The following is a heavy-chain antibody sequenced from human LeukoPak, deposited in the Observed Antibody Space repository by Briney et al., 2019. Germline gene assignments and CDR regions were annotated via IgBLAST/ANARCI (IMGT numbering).Heavy chain of an antibody. J-gene: IGHJ4*02. V-gene: IGHV3-7*01. Sequence: GGSLRLSCAASGFMFSSSWMAWVRQAPGKGLEWVANIKEDGSDKDYVDSMKGRFTISRDNAKNSLYLQMNSLRAEDTAVYYCARDAAYGYDRFDYWGQGTQVTVSS. CDR2: IKEDGSDK. CDR1: GFMFSSSW. D-gene: IGHD5-18*01. CDR3: ARDAAYGYDRFDY.